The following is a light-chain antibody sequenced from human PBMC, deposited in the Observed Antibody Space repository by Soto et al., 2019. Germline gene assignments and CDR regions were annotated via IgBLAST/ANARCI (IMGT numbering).Light chain of an antibody. Sequence: EIVMTQSPATLYVSPGDRATLSCRASQSVSYNLAWYQQKPGQAPRLLIYGAFTRATGVPARFSGSGSGTEFTLPISSLLSEDFAVYYCQQYNNRPLTFGGGTKMEIK. J-gene: IGKJ4*01. V-gene: IGKV3-15*01. CDR1: QSVSYN. CDR3: QQYNNRPLT. CDR2: GAF.